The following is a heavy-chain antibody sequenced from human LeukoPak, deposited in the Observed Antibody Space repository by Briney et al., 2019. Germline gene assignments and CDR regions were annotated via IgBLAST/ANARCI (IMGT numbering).Heavy chain of an antibody. Sequence: GGSLRLFCAASGFTFSTYWMHWVRQAPGKGLVWVSRIKSDGSTNYADSVKGRFTISRDNAKNTVSLQMNSLRPGDTGVYYCARAPSEIGGYYPEYFRHWGQGTLVTVSS. CDR2: IKSDGST. CDR3: ARAPSEIGGYYPEYFRH. J-gene: IGHJ1*01. CDR1: GFTFSTYW. V-gene: IGHV3-74*01. D-gene: IGHD3-22*01.